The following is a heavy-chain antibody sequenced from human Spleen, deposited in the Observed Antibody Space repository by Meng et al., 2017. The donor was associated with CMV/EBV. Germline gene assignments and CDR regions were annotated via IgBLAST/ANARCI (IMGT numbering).Heavy chain of an antibody. CDR1: GFTVSSNY. CDR3: ARDTKWERTGWHFDY. CDR2: IYSGGST. Sequence: GGSLRLSCAASGFTVSSNYMSWVRQAPGKGLEWVSVIYSGGSTYYADSVKGRFTISRDNSKNTLYLQMNSLRAEDTAVYYCARDTKWERTGWHFDYWGQGTLVTVSS. J-gene: IGHJ4*02. V-gene: IGHV3-66*02. D-gene: IGHD1-26*01.